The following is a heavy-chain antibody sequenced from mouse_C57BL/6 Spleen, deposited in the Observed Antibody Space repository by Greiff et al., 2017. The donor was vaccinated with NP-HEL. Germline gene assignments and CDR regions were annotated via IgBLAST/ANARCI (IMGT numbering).Heavy chain of an antibody. V-gene: IGHV2-2*01. D-gene: IGHD1-1*01. Sequence: VQRVESGPGLVQPSQSLSITCTVSGFSLTSYGVHWVRQSPGKGLEWLGVIWSGGSKDYNAAFISRLSISKDNSKSQVFFKMNSLQADDTAIYYCAREELLKGFAYWGQGTLVTVSA. CDR2: IWSGGSK. CDR1: GFSLTSYG. CDR3: AREELLKGFAY. J-gene: IGHJ3*01.